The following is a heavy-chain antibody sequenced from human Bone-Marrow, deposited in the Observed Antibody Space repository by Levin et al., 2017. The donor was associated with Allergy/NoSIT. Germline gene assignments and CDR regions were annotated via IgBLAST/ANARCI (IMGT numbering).Heavy chain of an antibody. D-gene: IGHD3-10*01. Sequence: ASVKVSCSASEFTFSSYNIHWVRQAPGKGLEDVSAISSDGGSTFYADSVKGRFTISRDNSKNTLYLQMSSLRAEDTAVYYCVKTYYYGSGSYPLLGYMDVWGKGTTVTVSS. J-gene: IGHJ6*03. CDR3: VKTYYYGSGSYPLLGYMDV. CDR1: EFTFSSYN. V-gene: IGHV3-64D*06. CDR2: ISSDGGST.